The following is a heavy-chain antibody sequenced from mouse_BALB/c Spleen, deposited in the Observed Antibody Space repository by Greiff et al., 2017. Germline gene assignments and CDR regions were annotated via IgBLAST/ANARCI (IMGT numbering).Heavy chain of an antibody. CDR3: ARGGGTYAMDY. CDR1: GYAFSSSW. D-gene: IGHD3-3*01. J-gene: IGHJ4*01. V-gene: IGHV1-82*01. CDR2: IYPGDGDT. Sequence: QVQLQQSGPELVKPGASVKISCKASGYAFSSSWMNWVKQRPGQGLEWIGRIYPGDGDTNYNGKFKGKATLTADKSSSTAYMQLSSLTSVDSAVYFCARGGGTYAMDYWGQGTSVTVSS.